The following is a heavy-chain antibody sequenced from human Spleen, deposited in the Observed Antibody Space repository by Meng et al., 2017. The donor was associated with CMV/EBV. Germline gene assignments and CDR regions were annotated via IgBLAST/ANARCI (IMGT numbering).Heavy chain of an antibody. CDR1: GGSFSGYY. CDR2: INHSGST. V-gene: IGHV4-34*01. J-gene: IGHJ4*02. CDR3: ARGRSGYCSSTSCQRQPDY. D-gene: IGHD2-2*01. Sequence: GSLRLSCAVYGGSFSGYYRSWIRQPPGKGLEWIGEINHSGSTNYNPSLKSRVTISVDTSKNQFSLKLSSVTAADTAVYYCARGRSGYCSSTSCQRQPDYWGQGTLVTVSS.